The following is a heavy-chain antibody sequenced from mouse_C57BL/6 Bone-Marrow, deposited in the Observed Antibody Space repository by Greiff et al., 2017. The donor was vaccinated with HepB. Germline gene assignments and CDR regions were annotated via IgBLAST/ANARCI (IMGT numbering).Heavy chain of an antibody. V-gene: IGHV5-17*01. CDR2: ISSGSSTI. Sequence: EVQGVESGGGLVKPGGSLKLSCAASGFTFSDYGMHWVRQAPEKGLEWVAYISSGSSTIYSAYTVTGRLPISRDNAKNTLFLQMTTLRSEDTAMYYCARRTTVVAYYAMDYWGQGTSVTVSS. CDR1: GFTFSDYG. CDR3: ARRTTVVAYYAMDY. J-gene: IGHJ4*01. D-gene: IGHD1-1*01.